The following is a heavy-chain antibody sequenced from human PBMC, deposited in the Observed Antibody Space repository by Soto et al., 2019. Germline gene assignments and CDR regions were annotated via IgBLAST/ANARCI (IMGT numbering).Heavy chain of an antibody. CDR2: IIPVFGIE. CDR1: GGTFSSYG. Sequence: HVQLVQSGAEVKKPGSSVKVSCKASGGTFSSYGVSWVRQAPGQGLEWMGRIIPVFGIEHYAQKSQGRVTVTADESTSTAYMELSGLTSEDTAVNYCARGLSYYDSSGYSDAFDIWGQGTLVTVSS. CDR3: ARGLSYYDSSGYSDAFDI. D-gene: IGHD3-22*01. V-gene: IGHV1-69*01. J-gene: IGHJ3*02.